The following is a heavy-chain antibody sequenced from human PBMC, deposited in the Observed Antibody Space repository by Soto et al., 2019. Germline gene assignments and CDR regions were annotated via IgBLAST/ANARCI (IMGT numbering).Heavy chain of an antibody. CDR2: IFGNGRTT. Sequence: EVQLMESGGGLVQPGGSLRLSCAASGFTFATYTMTWVRQAPGKGLEWVSSIFGNGRTTFYADSVRGRFTISKDFSKDKLYLQMNSLRVEDTATYYCAKDRHPDGLWPFDHWGRGTLITVSS. V-gene: IGHV3-23*01. CDR3: AKDRHPDGLWPFDH. J-gene: IGHJ4*01. CDR1: GFTFATYT. D-gene: IGHD2-8*01.